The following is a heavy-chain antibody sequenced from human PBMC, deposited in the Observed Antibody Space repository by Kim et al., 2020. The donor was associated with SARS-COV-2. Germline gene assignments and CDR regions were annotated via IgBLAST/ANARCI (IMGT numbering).Heavy chain of an antibody. V-gene: IGHV3-23*01. D-gene: IGHD3-16*02. Sequence: TYYADSVKGRFTISKDNSKNTVYLQMNSLRVEDTALYYCASRGGAIIIFGGQGTLVTVSS. J-gene: IGHJ1*01. CDR2: T. CDR3: ASRGGAIIIF.